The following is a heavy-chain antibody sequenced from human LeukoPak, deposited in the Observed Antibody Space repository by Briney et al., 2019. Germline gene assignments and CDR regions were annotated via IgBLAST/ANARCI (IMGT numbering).Heavy chain of an antibody. CDR3: ARDAQRYFDWLFYGEAFDI. V-gene: IGHV1-69*01. CDR2: IIPIFGTA. Sequence: SVKVSCKASGGTFSSYAISWVRQAPGQGLEWMGGIIPIFGTANYAQKFQGRVAITADESTSTAYMELSSLRSEDTAVYYCARDAQRYFDWLFYGEAFDIWGQGTMVTVSS. CDR1: GGTFSSYA. J-gene: IGHJ3*02. D-gene: IGHD3-9*01.